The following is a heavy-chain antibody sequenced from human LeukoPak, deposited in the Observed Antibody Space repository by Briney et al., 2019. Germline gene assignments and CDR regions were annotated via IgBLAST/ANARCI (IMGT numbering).Heavy chain of an antibody. D-gene: IGHD3-10*01. Sequence: ASVKVSCKASGYTFTSYYMHWVRQAPGQGLERMGIINPSGGSTSYAQKFQGRVTMTRDMSTSTVYMELSSLRSDDTAVYYCARANMVRGVGSFFDRNWFDPWGQGTLVTVSS. CDR2: INPSGGST. CDR3: ARANMVRGVGSFFDRNWFDP. CDR1: GYTFTSYY. J-gene: IGHJ5*02. V-gene: IGHV1-46*01.